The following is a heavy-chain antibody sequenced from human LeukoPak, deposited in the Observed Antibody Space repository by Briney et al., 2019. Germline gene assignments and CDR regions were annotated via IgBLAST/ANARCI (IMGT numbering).Heavy chain of an antibody. V-gene: IGHV4-39*07. CDR1: GGSISSSSYY. Sequence: SETLSLTCTVSGGSISSSSYYWGWIRQPPWKGLEWIGSIYYSGSTYYNPSLKSRVTISVDTSKNQFSLKLSSVTAADTAVYYCARDRTVAGPFDYWGQGTLVTVSS. J-gene: IGHJ4*02. D-gene: IGHD6-19*01. CDR3: ARDRTVAGPFDY. CDR2: IYYSGST.